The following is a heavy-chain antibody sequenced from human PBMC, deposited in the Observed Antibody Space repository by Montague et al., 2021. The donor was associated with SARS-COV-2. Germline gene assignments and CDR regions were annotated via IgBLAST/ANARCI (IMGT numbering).Heavy chain of an antibody. CDR2: IDWDDDK. CDR1: GFSLSTSGMC. V-gene: IGHV2-70*01. Sequence: PALVTPTQTLTLTCTFSGFSLSTSGMCVSWIRQPPGKALEWLALIDWDDDKYYSTSLKTRLTISKDTSKNQVVLTMTNMDPVDTATYYCARMVTIFSLGGYYYYGMDVWGQGTTVTVSS. J-gene: IGHJ6*02. CDR3: ARMVTIFSLGGYYYYGMDV. D-gene: IGHD3-9*01.